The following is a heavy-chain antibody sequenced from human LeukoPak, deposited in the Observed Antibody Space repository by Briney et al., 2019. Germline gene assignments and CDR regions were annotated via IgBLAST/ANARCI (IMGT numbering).Heavy chain of an antibody. D-gene: IGHD3-10*01. CDR1: GGSFSGYY. V-gene: IGHV4-34*01. CDR2: INHSGST. Sequence: SETLSLTCAVYGGSFSGYYWSWIRQPPGKGLEWIGEINHSGSTNYNPSLKSRVTISVDTSKNQFSLKLSSVTAADTALYYCARGLWFGDENPPYFDYWGQGTLVTVSS. J-gene: IGHJ4*02. CDR3: ARGLWFGDENPPYFDY.